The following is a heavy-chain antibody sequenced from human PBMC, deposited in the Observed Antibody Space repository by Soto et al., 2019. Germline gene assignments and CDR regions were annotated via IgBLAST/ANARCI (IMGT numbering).Heavy chain of an antibody. D-gene: IGHD2-15*01. V-gene: IGHV1-18*04. J-gene: IGHJ6*02. CDR3: ARDGYCSGGSCYSYYYYGMDV. Sequence: VQLVQSGAEVKKPGASVKVSCKASGYTFTSYGISWVRQAPGQGLEWMGWISAYNGNTNYAQKLQGRVTMTTDTSTSTAYMELRSLRSDDTAVYYCARDGYCSGGSCYSYYYYGMDVWGQGTTVTVSS. CDR2: ISAYNGNT. CDR1: GYTFTSYG.